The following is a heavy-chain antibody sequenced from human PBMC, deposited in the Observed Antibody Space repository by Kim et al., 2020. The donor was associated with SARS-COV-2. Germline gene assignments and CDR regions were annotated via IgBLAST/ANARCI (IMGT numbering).Heavy chain of an antibody. CDR2: IYYSGRT. CDR1: GDSMTSYY. D-gene: IGHD3-22*01. V-gene: IGHV4-59*13. CDR3: VRIPDIGGWPFDY. J-gene: IGHJ4*02. Sequence: SETLSLTCTVSGDSMTSYYWSWIRQPPGKGLERIGYIYYSGRTNYNPSLKSRITILVDTSKNQFSLKLNSATAADTAVYYCVRIPDIGGWPFDYWGQGTLVTVSS.